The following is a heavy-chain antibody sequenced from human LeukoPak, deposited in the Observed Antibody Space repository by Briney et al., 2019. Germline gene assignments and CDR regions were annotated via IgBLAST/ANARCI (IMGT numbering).Heavy chain of an antibody. CDR2: IYSGTI. J-gene: IGHJ4*02. CDR1: GFTVSSNS. CDR3: AGATHYYESSGYDY. Sequence: AGGSLRLSCTVSGFTVSSNSMSWVRQAPGKGLEWVSFIYSGTIHYSDSVEGRFTISRDNSKNTLYLQMNSLRAEDTALYYCAGATHYYESSGYDYWGQGTLVTVSS. V-gene: IGHV3-53*01. D-gene: IGHD3-22*01.